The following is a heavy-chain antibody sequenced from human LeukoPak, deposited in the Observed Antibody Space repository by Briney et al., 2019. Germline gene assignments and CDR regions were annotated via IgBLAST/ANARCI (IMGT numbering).Heavy chain of an antibody. CDR1: GGSISNKY. CDR3: ASRPLDYGGNKAFDI. CDR2: IYYSGST. Sequence: PSETLSLTCTVSGGSISNKYWSWIRQPPGKGLEWIGYIYYSGSTNCNPSLKSRVTILVDTSKNQFSLKLSSVTAADTAVYYCASRPLDYGGNKAFDIWGQGTMVTVSS. V-gene: IGHV4-59*01. J-gene: IGHJ3*02. D-gene: IGHD4-23*01.